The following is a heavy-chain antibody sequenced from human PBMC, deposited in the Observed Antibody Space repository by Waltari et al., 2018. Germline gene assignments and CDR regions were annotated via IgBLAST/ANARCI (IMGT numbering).Heavy chain of an antibody. D-gene: IGHD3-10*01. CDR1: GYTFTDYS. CDR2: VDPEDGET. CDR3: ATALGDRSSASRAFDI. Sequence: EVQLLQSGTELKKPGTTVKISCQVSGYTFTDYSIHWVQQAPGKGPHWMGLVDPEDGETIYAEKFQGRFTITADTSTDTAYMELSSLRSEDTAVYYCATALGDRSSASRAFDIWGLGTMITVSS. J-gene: IGHJ3*02. V-gene: IGHV1-69-2*01.